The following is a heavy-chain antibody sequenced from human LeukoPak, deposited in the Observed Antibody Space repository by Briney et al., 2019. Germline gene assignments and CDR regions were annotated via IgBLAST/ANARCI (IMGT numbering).Heavy chain of an antibody. CDR1: GYTFTSYG. CDR2: ISAYNGNT. J-gene: IGHJ5*02. D-gene: IGHD3-9*01. Sequence: ASVKVSCKASGYTFTSYGISWVRQAPGQGLEWMGWISAYNGNTNYAQKLQGRVTMTTDTSTSTAYMELRSLRSGDTAVYYCAREGNGLGYFDWYIPHPHNNWFDPWGQGTLVTVSS. V-gene: IGHV1-18*01. CDR3: AREGNGLGYFDWYIPHPHNNWFDP.